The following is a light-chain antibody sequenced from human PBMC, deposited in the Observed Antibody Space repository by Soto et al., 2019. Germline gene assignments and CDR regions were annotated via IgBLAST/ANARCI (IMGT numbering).Light chain of an antibody. J-gene: IGKJ1*01. CDR1: ESVASNY. Sequence: EIVLTQSPGTLSLSPGERATLSCRASESVASNYLAWYQHQPGQAPRLLFFGASNRATGIPDRFSGSGSGTDFTLTINRLEPEDFAVYYCHQYGSSPWTLGQGTKVDIK. CDR2: GAS. V-gene: IGKV3-20*01. CDR3: HQYGSSPWT.